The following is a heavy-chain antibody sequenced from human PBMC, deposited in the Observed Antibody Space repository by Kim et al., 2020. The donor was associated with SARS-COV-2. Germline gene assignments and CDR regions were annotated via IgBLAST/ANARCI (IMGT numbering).Heavy chain of an antibody. V-gene: IGHV3-15*01. CDR2: IKSKTDGGTT. CDR1: GFTFSNAW. J-gene: IGHJ5*02. D-gene: IGHD5-12*01. CDR3: TTDGAIVATIWSWFDP. Sequence: GGSLRLSCAASGFTFSNAWMSWVRQAPGKGLEWVGRIKSKTDGGTTDYAAPVKGRFTISRDDSKNTLYLQMNSLKTEDTAVYYCTTDGAIVATIWSWFDPWGQGTLVTVSS.